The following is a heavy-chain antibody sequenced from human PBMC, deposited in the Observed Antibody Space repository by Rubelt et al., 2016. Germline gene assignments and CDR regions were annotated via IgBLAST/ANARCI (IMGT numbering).Heavy chain of an antibody. V-gene: IGHV1-3*01. CDR1: GYTFTTYA. J-gene: IGHJ4*02. CDR3: ARVTNVGVRVIDY. CDR2: INGGNGNT. Sequence: QVQLVQSGAEVKKPGASVKVSCKASGYTFTTYAMHWVRQAPGQSIEWMGWINGGNGNTKYSQKFQGRVTITRDTSGTTAYRGRGSLGFEDTAVYFCARVTNVGVRVIDYWGQGTLVAVSS. D-gene: IGHD3-10*01.